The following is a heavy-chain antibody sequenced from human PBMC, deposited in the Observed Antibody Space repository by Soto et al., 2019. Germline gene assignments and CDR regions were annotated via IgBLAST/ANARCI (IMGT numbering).Heavy chain of an antibody. Sequence: SETLSLTCTVSGGSISSSSYYWGWIRQPPGKGLEWIGSIYYSGSTYYNPSLKSRVTISVDTSKNQFSLKLSSVTAADTAVYYCARGGDKDIVVVPAGVTIYYYYGMDVWGQGTTVTVSS. CDR3: ARGGDKDIVVVPAGVTIYYYYGMDV. CDR2: IYYSGST. D-gene: IGHD2-2*01. J-gene: IGHJ6*02. CDR1: GGSISSSSYY. V-gene: IGHV4-39*01.